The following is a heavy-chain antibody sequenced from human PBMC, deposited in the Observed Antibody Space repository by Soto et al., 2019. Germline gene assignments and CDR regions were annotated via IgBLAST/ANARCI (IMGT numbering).Heavy chain of an antibody. CDR2: IWYDGSNK. CDR1: GFTFSSYG. V-gene: IGHV3-33*01. J-gene: IGHJ3*02. D-gene: IGHD5-12*01. Sequence: QVQLVESGGGVVQPGRSLRLSCAASGFTFSSYGMHWVRQAPGKGLEWVAVIWYDGSNKYYADSVKGRFTISRDNSKNTLSLQMNSLRAEDTAVYYCARGGSGYDGVAFDIWGQGTMVTVSS. CDR3: ARGGSGYDGVAFDI.